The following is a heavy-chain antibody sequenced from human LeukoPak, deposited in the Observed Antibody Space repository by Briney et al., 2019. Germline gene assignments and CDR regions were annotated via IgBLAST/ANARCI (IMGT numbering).Heavy chain of an antibody. D-gene: IGHD3-10*01. CDR3: ARVWFGEPYYFDY. CDR2: ISSSGSTI. J-gene: IGHJ4*02. CDR1: GFTFSSYE. Sequence: PGGSLRLSCAASGFTFSSYEMNWVRRAPGKGLEWVSYISSSGSTIYYADSVKGRFTISRDNAKNSLYLQMNSLRAEGTAVYYCARVWFGEPYYFDYWGQGTLVTVSS. V-gene: IGHV3-48*03.